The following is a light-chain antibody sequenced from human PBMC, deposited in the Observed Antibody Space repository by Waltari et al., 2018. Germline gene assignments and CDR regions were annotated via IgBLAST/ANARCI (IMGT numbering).Light chain of an antibody. V-gene: IGKV1-33*01. CDR3: QQYDNLPPSLT. Sequence: DIQMTQSPSSLSASVGDRVTIICQASQDISNYLNWYQQKPEKAPKLLIYDASNLETGVPSRFSGSGSGTDFTFTISSLQPEDIATYYCQQYDNLPPSLTFGGGTKVEIK. CDR1: QDISNY. CDR2: DAS. J-gene: IGKJ4*01.